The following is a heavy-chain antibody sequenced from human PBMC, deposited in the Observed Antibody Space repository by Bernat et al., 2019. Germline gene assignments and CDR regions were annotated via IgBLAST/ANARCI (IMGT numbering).Heavy chain of an antibody. V-gene: IGHV1-18*04. CDR1: GYTFTSYG. D-gene: IGHD1-1*01. CDR3: ARDYNWNYARGPDDYGMDV. J-gene: IGHJ6*02. Sequence: QVQLVQSGAEVKKPGASVKVSCKASGYTFTSYGISWVRQAPGQGLEWMGWISAYNGNTNYAQKLQGRVTMTTDTTTSTAYMKWRSLTSDETAVYYCARDYNWNYARGPDDYGMDVWGQGTTVTVSS. CDR2: ISAYNGNT.